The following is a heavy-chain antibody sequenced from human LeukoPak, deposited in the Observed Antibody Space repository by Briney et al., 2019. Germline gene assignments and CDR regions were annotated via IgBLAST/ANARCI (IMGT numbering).Heavy chain of an antibody. Sequence: GRSLRLSCAASGFTFSSYAMHWVRQAPGKGLEWVALISYDGSNKYYADSVKGRFTISRDNSKNTLFLQMNSLRAEDTAVYYCARDGGYSSSWLYYYYYYMDVWGKGTTVTVSS. CDR2: ISYDGSNK. D-gene: IGHD6-13*01. J-gene: IGHJ6*03. V-gene: IGHV3-30-3*01. CDR3: ARDGGYSSSWLYYYYYYMDV. CDR1: GFTFSSYA.